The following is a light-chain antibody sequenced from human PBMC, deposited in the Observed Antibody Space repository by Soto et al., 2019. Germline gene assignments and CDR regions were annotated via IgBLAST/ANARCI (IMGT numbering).Light chain of an antibody. J-gene: IGKJ2*01. CDR3: QQYGSSPPMYT. CDR2: AAS. Sequence: ILMTQSPATLSVSPGERATLSCRASQSIRSNLAWYQQKPGQAPRLLIYAASTRATGIPARFSGSGSGTDFTLTISRLEPEDFAVYYCQQYGSSPPMYTFGQGT. V-gene: IGKV3-15*01. CDR1: QSIRSN.